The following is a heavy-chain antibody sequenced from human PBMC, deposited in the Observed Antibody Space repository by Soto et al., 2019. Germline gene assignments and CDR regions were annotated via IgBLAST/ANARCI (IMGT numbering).Heavy chain of an antibody. J-gene: IGHJ4*02. V-gene: IGHV3-30*18. CDR3: AKGLTGGYYYGSGLDY. Sequence: GGSLRLSCATSGFLFSSYGMHWVRQAPGKGLEWVAVISYDGTNKYYADSVKGRFTISRDNSKNTLYLQMNSLRAEDTAVFYCAKGLTGGYYYGSGLDYWGQGTLVTVSS. D-gene: IGHD3-10*01. CDR1: GFLFSSYG. CDR2: ISYDGTNK.